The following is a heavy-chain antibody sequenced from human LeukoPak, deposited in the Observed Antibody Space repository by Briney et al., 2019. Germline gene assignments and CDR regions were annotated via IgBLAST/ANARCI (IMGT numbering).Heavy chain of an antibody. Sequence: GGSLRLSCAASGFTFSSYSMNWVRQAPGKGLEWVSSISSSSYIYYADSVKGRFTISRDNAKNSLYLQMNSLRAEDTAVYYCARGIVGAYYFDYWGQGTLVTVSS. V-gene: IGHV3-21*01. CDR3: ARGIVGAYYFDY. CDR2: ISSSSYI. CDR1: GFTFSSYS. J-gene: IGHJ4*02. D-gene: IGHD1-26*01.